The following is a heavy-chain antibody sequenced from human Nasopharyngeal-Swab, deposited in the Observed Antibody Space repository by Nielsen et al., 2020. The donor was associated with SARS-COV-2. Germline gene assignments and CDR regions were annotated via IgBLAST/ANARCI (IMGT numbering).Heavy chain of an antibody. J-gene: IGHJ4*02. CDR3: AKDLGDIVATIVGDGYEFGYYFDY. Sequence: GESLKISCAASGFDFRSYWMTWVRQAPGKGLEWVANIKEAGSEKYYVDSVKGRFAIPRDNAKNTLYLQMNSLRAEDTAVYYCAKDLGDIVATIVGDGYEFGYYFDYWGQGTLVTVSS. D-gene: IGHD5-12*01. V-gene: IGHV3-7*03. CDR2: IKEAGSEK. CDR1: GFDFRSYW.